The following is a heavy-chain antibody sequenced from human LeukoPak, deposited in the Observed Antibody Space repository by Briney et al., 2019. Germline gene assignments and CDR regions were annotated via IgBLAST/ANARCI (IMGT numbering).Heavy chain of an antibody. D-gene: IGHD3-10*01. Sequence: SETLSLTCTVSGGSISSSSYYWGWIRQPPGKGLEWIGSLYHSGSTFYNPSLKSRVTISVDTSKNQFSLKLNSVTAADTAVYYCAIPYYYGSGSWLYWGQGTLVTVSS. CDR3: AIPYYYGSGSWLY. CDR2: LYHSGST. V-gene: IGHV4-39*01. CDR1: GGSISSSSYY. J-gene: IGHJ4*02.